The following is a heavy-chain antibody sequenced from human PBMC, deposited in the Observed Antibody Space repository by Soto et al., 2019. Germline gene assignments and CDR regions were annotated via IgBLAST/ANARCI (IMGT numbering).Heavy chain of an antibody. CDR1: GGSISSGGYY. CDR2: IYYSGST. V-gene: IGHV4-31*03. CDR3: ARAGIAAAATGGWFDP. J-gene: IGHJ5*02. Sequence: SETLSLTCTVSGGSISSGGYYWSWIRQHPGKGLEWIGYIYYSGSTYYNPSLKSRVTISVDTSKNQSSLKLSSVTAADTAVYYCARAGIAAAATGGWFDPWGQGTLVTVSS. D-gene: IGHD6-13*01.